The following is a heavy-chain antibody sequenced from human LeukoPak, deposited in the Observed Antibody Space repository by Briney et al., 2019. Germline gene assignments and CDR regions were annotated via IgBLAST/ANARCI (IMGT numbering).Heavy chain of an antibody. V-gene: IGHV1-8*01. CDR1: GYTFTSYD. D-gene: IGHD3-22*01. Sequence: GASVKVSCKASGYTFTSYDINWVRQATGQGLEWIGWMNPNSGNTGYAQKFRGRVTITRNTSISTAYMELSSLRSDDTAVYYCARGDYYDSSGPLDYWGQGTLVTVSS. CDR2: MNPNSGNT. CDR3: ARGDYYDSSGPLDY. J-gene: IGHJ4*02.